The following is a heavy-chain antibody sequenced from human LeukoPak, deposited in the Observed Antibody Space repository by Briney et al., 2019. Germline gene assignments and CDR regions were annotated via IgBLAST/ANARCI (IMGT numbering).Heavy chain of an antibody. CDR2: IYYSGST. Sequence: SETLSLTCAVSGGSISSGGYSWSWIRQPPGKGLEWIGYIYYSGSTYYNPSLKSRVTISVDTSKNQFSLKLSSVTAADTAVYYCARLGRRRDYFDYWGQGTLVTVSS. CDR1: GGSISSGGYS. J-gene: IGHJ4*02. V-gene: IGHV4-30-4*07. CDR3: ARLGRRRDYFDY.